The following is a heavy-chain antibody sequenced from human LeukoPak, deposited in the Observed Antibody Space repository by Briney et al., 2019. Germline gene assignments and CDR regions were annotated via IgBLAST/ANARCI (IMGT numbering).Heavy chain of an antibody. D-gene: IGHD3-22*01. CDR2: INPNSGGT. J-gene: IGHJ3*02. CDR3: ARGRYDSSGYQRAFDI. V-gene: IGHV1-2*06. CDR1: GYTFTGYY. Sequence: ASVKVSCKASGYTFTGYYMHWVRQAPGQGLEWMGRINPNSGGTNYAQKFQGRVTMTRDTSISTAYMELSRLRSDDTAVYYCARGRYDSSGYQRAFDIWGQGTMVIVSS.